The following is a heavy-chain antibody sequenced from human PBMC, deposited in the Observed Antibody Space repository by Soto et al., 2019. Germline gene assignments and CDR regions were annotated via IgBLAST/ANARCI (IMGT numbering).Heavy chain of an antibody. V-gene: IGHV1-3*01. CDR2: INAGNGSA. Sequence: ASVKVSCKASGYTFTSYAMHWVRQAPGQRLEWMGWINAGNGSASYAQKFQGRITMTRDTSTNTVYMELSSLRNEDTAVYYCTRELRVGTTDHWFDPWGQGTLVTVSS. J-gene: IGHJ5*02. CDR1: GYTFTSYA. D-gene: IGHD1-26*01. CDR3: TRELRVGTTDHWFDP.